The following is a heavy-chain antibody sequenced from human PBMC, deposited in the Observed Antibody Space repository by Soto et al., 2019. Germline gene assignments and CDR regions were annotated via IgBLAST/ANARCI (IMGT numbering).Heavy chain of an antibody. D-gene: IGHD6-19*01. CDR3: AKFIIAVAGTRDAFDI. V-gene: IGHV3-23*01. Sequence: GGALRLSCAASGFTFSSYAMSWVRQAPGKGLEWVSAISGSGGSTYYADSVKGRFTISRDNSKNTLYLQMNSLRAEDTAVYYCAKFIIAVAGTRDAFDIWGQGTMVTVSS. CDR2: ISGSGGST. J-gene: IGHJ3*02. CDR1: GFTFSSYA.